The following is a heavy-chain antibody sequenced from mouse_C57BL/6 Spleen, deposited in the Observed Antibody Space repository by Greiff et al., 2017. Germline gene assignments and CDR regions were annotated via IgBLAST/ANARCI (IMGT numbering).Heavy chain of an antibody. J-gene: IGHJ4*01. CDR3: AKVTTVVVPYAMDY. Sequence: QVQLQQPGAELVMPGASVTLSCKASGYTFTSYWMHWVKQRPGQGLEWIGEIDPSDSYTNYNQKFKGKSTLTVDKSYSTAYMQLSSLTSEDSSVYYWAKVTTVVVPYAMDYWGQGTSVTVSS. CDR2: IDPSDSYT. CDR1: GYTFTSYW. V-gene: IGHV1-69*01. D-gene: IGHD1-1*01.